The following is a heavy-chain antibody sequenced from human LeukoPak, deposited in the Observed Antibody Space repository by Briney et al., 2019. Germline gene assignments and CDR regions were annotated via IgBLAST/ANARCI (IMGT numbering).Heavy chain of an antibody. CDR2: ISGSGGST. CDR3: AELGITMIGGV. J-gene: IGHJ6*04. D-gene: IGHD3-10*02. CDR1: GFTFSNYA. Sequence: GGSLRLSCAASGFTFSNYAMSWVRQAPGKGLEWVSAISGSGGSTYNADSVKGRFTISRDNFKNTLYLQMNSLRAEDTAVYYCAELGITMIGGVWGKGTTVTISS. V-gene: IGHV3-23*01.